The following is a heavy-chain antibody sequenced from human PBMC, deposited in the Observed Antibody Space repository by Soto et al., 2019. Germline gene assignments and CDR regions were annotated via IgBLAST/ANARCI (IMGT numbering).Heavy chain of an antibody. D-gene: IGHD3-10*01. V-gene: IGHV5-51*01. CDR3: ARPYYYAPAGSHPSAPHFFDQ. J-gene: IGHJ4*02. CDR1: GYSFSNFW. CDR2: VYPGTSET. Sequence: GESLKISCKASGYSFSNFWIGWVRQRPGKGLEWMAIVYPGTSETLYSPSFQGQVTISADEPLDNAYLQWRSLKPSDTATYYCARPYYYAPAGSHPSAPHFFDQWGPGTVVTVSS.